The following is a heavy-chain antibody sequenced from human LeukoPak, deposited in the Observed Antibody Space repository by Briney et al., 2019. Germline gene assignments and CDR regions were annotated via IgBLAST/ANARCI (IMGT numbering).Heavy chain of an antibody. V-gene: IGHV3-30*18. Sequence: GRSLRLSCAASGFTFSSYGMHWVRQAPGKGLEWVAAISYDGSNKYYADSVKGRFTISRDNSKNTLYLQMNSLRAEDTAVYYCAKDTYYYDSSGRLDYWGQGTLVTVSS. CDR3: AKDTYYYDSSGRLDY. J-gene: IGHJ4*02. CDR1: GFTFSSYG. D-gene: IGHD3-22*01. CDR2: ISYDGSNK.